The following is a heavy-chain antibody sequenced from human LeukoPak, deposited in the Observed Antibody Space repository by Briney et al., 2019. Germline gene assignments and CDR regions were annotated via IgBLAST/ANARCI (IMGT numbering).Heavy chain of an antibody. CDR2: ISYDGSNK. CDR1: GFTFSSYA. D-gene: IGHD3-16*01. Sequence: PGGSLRLSCAASGFTFSSYAMHWVRQAPGKGLEWVAVISYDGSNKYYADSVKGRFTISRDNSKNTLYLQMNSLRAEDTAVYYCANLKRGNYWGQGTLVTVSS. CDR3: ANLKRGNY. V-gene: IGHV3-30*04. J-gene: IGHJ4*02.